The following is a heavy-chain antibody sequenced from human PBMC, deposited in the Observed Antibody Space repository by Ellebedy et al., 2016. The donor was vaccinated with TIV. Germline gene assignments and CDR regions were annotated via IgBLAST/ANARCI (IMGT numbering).Heavy chain of an antibody. J-gene: IGHJ4*02. V-gene: IGHV3-53*01. D-gene: IGHD1-14*01. CDR3: ARSPSEGY. CDR1: GFTVSNNY. Sequence: GESLKISCAASGFTVSNNYMSWVRQAPGKGLEWVSVIFSGGNTFYAQSVKGRFTISRDSSQNTLYLQMDSLRSEDTAVYYCARSPSEGYWGQGTLATVSS. CDR2: IFSGGNT.